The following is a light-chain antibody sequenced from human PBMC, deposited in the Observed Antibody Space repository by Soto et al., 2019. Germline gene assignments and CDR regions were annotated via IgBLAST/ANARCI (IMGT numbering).Light chain of an antibody. CDR3: QQYKSYPFT. V-gene: IGKV1-5*01. CDR1: QSISTW. Sequence: DIQMTQSPSTLSASVGDRVTITCRASQSISTWLAWYQQKPGKAPNLLIYDASILQSGVPSRFSGSGSGTEFTLTISSLQPDAFATYYCQQYKSYPFTFGPGTKVEIK. CDR2: DAS. J-gene: IGKJ3*01.